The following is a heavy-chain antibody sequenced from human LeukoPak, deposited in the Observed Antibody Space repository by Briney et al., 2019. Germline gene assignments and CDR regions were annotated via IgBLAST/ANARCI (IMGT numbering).Heavy chain of an antibody. CDR3: ARDSRFGKLLIPYFDY. CDR2: ITSRSSSI. J-gene: IGHJ4*02. CDR1: GFTFSNYN. Sequence: PGGSLRLSCAASGFTFSNYNMNWVRQAPGKGLEWGSYITSRSSSIYYADSVKGRFTISRDNAQNSLYLQMNSLRDEDTAVYYCARDSRFGKLLIPYFDYWGQGTLVTVSS. D-gene: IGHD3-10*01. V-gene: IGHV3-48*02.